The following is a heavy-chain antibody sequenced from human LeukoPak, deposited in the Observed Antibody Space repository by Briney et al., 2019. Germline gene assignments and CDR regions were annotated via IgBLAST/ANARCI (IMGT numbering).Heavy chain of an antibody. CDR3: ARAGSTVIHY. D-gene: IGHD4-17*01. J-gene: IGHJ4*02. Sequence: PSETLSLTCTVSGDSISSYYWSWIRQPPGKGLEWIGYIYYSGSTYYNASLKSRVTISVDTSKNQFSLKLSSVIAADTAVYYCARAGSTVIHYWGQGTLVTVSS. CDR2: IYYSGST. CDR1: GDSISSYY. V-gene: IGHV4-59*01.